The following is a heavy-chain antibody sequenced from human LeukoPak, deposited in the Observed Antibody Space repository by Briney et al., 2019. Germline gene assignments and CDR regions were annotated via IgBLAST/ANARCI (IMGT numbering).Heavy chain of an antibody. CDR1: GYTFTSYD. J-gene: IGHJ6*03. Sequence: GASVKVSCKASGYTFTSYDISWVRQAPGQGLEWMGGIIPIFGTANYAQKFQGRVTITADESTSTAYMELSSLRSEDTAVYYCARGVYYMDVWGKGTTVTISS. CDR2: IIPIFGTA. D-gene: IGHD6-13*01. CDR3: ARGVYYMDV. V-gene: IGHV1-69*13.